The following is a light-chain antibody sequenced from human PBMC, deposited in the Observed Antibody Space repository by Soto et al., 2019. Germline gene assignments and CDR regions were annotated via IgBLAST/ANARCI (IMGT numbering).Light chain of an antibody. J-gene: IGLJ1*01. CDR2: ANS. Sequence: QSVLTQPPSVSGAPGQRVTISCAGSSSSIGAGYDVHWYQQLPGAAPKLLIYANSNRPSGVPDRFSGSKSGTSASLTITGLQADDEADYYCQSYDSSLYGYDLGSGTKVTVL. CDR1: SSSIGAGYD. CDR3: QSYDSSLYGYD. V-gene: IGLV1-40*01.